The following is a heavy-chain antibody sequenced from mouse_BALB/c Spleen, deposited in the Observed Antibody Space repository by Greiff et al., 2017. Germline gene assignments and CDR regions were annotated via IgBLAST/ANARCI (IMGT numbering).Heavy chain of an antibody. Sequence: EVKLQESGGGLVQPGGSLKLSCAASGFDFSRYWMSWVRQAPGKGLEWIGEINPDSSTINYTPSLKDKFIISRDNAKNTLYLQMSKVRSEDTALYYCARQSLLRLREFAYWGQGTLVTVSA. CDR3: ARQSLLRLREFAY. J-gene: IGHJ3*01. CDR2: INPDSSTI. CDR1: GFDFSRYW. V-gene: IGHV4-1*02. D-gene: IGHD1-2*01.